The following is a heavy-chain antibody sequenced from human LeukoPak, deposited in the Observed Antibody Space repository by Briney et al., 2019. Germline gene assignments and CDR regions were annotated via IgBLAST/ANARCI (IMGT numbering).Heavy chain of an antibody. D-gene: IGHD3-3*01. CDR2: IYYSGST. J-gene: IGHJ4*02. CDR1: GGSISSGGYS. CDR3: ARSGGAIFGVVPDY. Sequence: PSQTLSLTCAVSGGSISSGGYSWSWIRQPPGKGLEWIGYIYYSGSTNYNPSLKSRVTISVDTSKNQFSLKLSSVTAADTAVYYCARSGGAIFGVVPDYWGQGTLVTVSS. V-gene: IGHV4-30-4*07.